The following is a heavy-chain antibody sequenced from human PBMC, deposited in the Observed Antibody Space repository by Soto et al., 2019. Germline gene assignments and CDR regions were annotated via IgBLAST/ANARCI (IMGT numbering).Heavy chain of an antibody. CDR3: ARGAGIAARDAFDI. CDR1: GGSFSGYY. V-gene: IGHV4-34*01. CDR2: INHSGST. Sequence: SETLSLTCAVYGGSFSGYYWSWIRQPPGKGLEWIGEINHSGSTNYNPSLKSRVTISVDTSKNQFSLKLSSVTAADTAVYYCARGAGIAARDAFDIWGQGTMVTVSS. D-gene: IGHD6-6*01. J-gene: IGHJ3*02.